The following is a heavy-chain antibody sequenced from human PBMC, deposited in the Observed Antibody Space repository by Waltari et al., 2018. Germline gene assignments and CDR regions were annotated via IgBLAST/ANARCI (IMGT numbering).Heavy chain of an antibody. J-gene: IGHJ4*02. V-gene: IGHV4-39*01. CDR3: ARQSPRELLGSWDFDY. CDR2: IYYSGSN. CDR1: GGSISSSSYY. D-gene: IGHD1-26*01. Sequence: QLQLQESGPGLVKPSETLSLTCTVSGGSISSSSYYWGWIRQPPGKGLEWIGGIYYSGSNYYSPSRKSRVTISVDTSKNQFSLKLSSVTAADTAVYYCARQSPRELLGSWDFDYWGQGTLVTVSS.